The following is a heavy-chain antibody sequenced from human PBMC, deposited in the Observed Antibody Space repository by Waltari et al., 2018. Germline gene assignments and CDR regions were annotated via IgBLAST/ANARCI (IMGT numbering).Heavy chain of an antibody. CDR3: AGVGATSAFDI. D-gene: IGHD1-26*01. CDR2: TYYRSKWYN. Sequence: QLQLQQSGPGLVKPSQTLSLTCAISGDSVSIHRPPWNRTRQSPLRGLEWLGRTYYRSKWYNDYAVSVKSRITINPDTSKNQFSLQLNSVTPEDTAVYYCAGVGATSAFDIWGQGTMVTVSS. J-gene: IGHJ3*02. CDR1: GDSVSIHRPP. V-gene: IGHV6-1*01.